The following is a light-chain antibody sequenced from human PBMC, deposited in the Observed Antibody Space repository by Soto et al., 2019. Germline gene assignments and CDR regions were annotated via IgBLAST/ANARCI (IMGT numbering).Light chain of an antibody. V-gene: IGKV3-20*01. CDR1: QSVSNNY. J-gene: IGKJ1*01. CDR2: GAS. CDR3: LQYNDGPPWT. Sequence: EIVLTQSPGTLSLSPGERATLSCRASQSVSNNYLAWYQQKPGQAPRLLIYGASNRATGIPDRFSGSGSGTDFTLTISRLEPEDFAVYYCLQYNDGPPWTFGPGTKVDI.